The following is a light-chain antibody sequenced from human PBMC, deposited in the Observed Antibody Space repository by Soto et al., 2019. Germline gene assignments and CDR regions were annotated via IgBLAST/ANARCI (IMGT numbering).Light chain of an antibody. J-gene: IGLJ3*02. CDR2: KNN. V-gene: IGLV1-47*01. CDR3: AVWDDSLSGRV. CDR1: NSNIGGNY. Sequence: QSVLTQPPSASGAPGQRVTVSCSGSNSNIGGNYVYWYQQLPGTAPKLLIYKNNQRPSGVPERFSGSKSGTSASLAICGLRSEDEADYYCAVWDDSLSGRVFGGGTKLTVL.